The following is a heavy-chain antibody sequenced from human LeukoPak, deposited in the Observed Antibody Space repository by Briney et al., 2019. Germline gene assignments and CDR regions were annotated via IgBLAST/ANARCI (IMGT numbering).Heavy chain of an antibody. CDR3: AREGSRSGFFD. D-gene: IGHD3-22*01. V-gene: IGHV3-48*03. J-gene: IGHJ4*02. CDR2: ISSGGDTM. Sequence: PGGSLRLSCAASGFTFSSYEMNWVRQPPGKGLGWVSYISSGGDTMDYADSVRGRFTISRDNAKNSLYLQMNSLRAEDTALYYCAREGSRSGFFDWGQGTLVTVSS. CDR1: GFTFSSYE.